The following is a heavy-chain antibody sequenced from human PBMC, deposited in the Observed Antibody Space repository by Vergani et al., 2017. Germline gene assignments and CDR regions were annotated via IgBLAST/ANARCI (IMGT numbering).Heavy chain of an antibody. CDR2: IYGSGNI. D-gene: IGHD3-10*01. V-gene: IGHV4-61*02. Sequence: QVQLQESGPGLVKPSQTLSLTCSVSGVSVSSTAFYWNWIRQPAGKGLEWVGRIYGSGNINHNPSLESRVTIYRDTSKNQFSLKVHSVTAADTAVYYCAWGETRTDWLDPWGQGTQVIVSS. J-gene: IGHJ5*02. CDR1: GVSVSSTAFY. CDR3: AWGETRTDWLDP.